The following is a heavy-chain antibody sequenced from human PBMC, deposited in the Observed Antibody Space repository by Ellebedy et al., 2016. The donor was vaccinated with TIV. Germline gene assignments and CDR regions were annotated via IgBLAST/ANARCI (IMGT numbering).Heavy chain of an antibody. CDR3: AREPNGWYHFDF. CDR1: GFTFISFY. V-gene: IGHV1-46*01. J-gene: IGHJ4*02. D-gene: IGHD6-19*01. Sequence: AASVKVSCKASGFTFISFYMHGLRQAPGQGLEWMGIINPGGDSTTYAQKFQGRVTLTRDTSTSTVYMELSSLRSDDTAVYYCAREPNGWYHFDFWGQGTLVTVSS. CDR2: INPGGDST.